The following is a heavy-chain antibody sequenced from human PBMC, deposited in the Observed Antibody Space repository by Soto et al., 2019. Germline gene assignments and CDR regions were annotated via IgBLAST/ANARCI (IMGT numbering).Heavy chain of an antibody. CDR3: ARDKDWAFDY. J-gene: IGHJ4*02. CDR2: IFVTGATI. Sequence: GGSLRLSCVSSGFTFSSYSMVWVRQAPGKGLQWVSYIFVTGATIYYADSVKGRSTVSRDNAKNSLFLLMNSLRAEDTGIYYCARDKDWAFDYWGQGTLVTVSS. D-gene: IGHD3-9*01. V-gene: IGHV3-48*03. CDR1: GFTFSSYS.